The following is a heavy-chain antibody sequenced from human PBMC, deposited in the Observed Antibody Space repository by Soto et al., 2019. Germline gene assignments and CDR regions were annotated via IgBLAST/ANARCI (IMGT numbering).Heavy chain of an antibody. Sequence: PSETLSLTCTVPGGSISSYFLNWIRQAPGKGLEWIGYMYFNESTNYNPSLKSRVTISLDTSKSLFSLKLNSVTAADTAVYYCARDHKEAFDIWGQGTLVTVSS. CDR3: ARDHKEAFDI. CDR1: GGSISSYF. CDR2: MYFNEST. J-gene: IGHJ3*02. V-gene: IGHV4-59*01.